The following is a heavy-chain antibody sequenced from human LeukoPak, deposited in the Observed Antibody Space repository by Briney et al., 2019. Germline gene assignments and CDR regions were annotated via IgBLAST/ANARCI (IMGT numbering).Heavy chain of an antibody. CDR1: GFTFSTYA. Sequence: PGGSLRLSCAASGFTFSTYAMSWVRQAPGKGLEWVSALSSSGGSTYYADSVKGRFTISRDNAKNSLYLQMNSLRAEDTAVYYCAREQVVPAAIYMDVWGKGTTVTISS. J-gene: IGHJ6*03. V-gene: IGHV3-23*01. D-gene: IGHD2-2*01. CDR3: AREQVVPAAIYMDV. CDR2: LSSSGGST.